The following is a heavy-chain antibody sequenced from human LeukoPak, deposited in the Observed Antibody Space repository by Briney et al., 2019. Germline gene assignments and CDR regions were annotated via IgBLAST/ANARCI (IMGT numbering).Heavy chain of an antibody. CDR1: GGSISSGSYY. CDR3: ARHVGRAGDEPYFDY. CDR2: IYTSGST. Sequence: PSQTLSLTCTVSGGSISSGSYYWSWIRQPAGKGLEWIGRIYTSGSTNYNPSLKSRVTISVDTSKNQFSLKLSSVTAADTAVYYCARHVGRAGDEPYFDYWGQGALVTVSS. V-gene: IGHV4-61*02. J-gene: IGHJ4*02. D-gene: IGHD4-17*01.